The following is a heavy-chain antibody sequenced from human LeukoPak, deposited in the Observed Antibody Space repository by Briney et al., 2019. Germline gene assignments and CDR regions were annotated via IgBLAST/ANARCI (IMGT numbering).Heavy chain of an antibody. Sequence: PGGSLRLSCAASGFTFSSYAMSWVRQAPGKGLEWVSAISGSGGSTYYADSVKGRFTISRDNSKNTLYLQMNSLRSADTAVYYCAKNPGYSSGWYYRYGGQGTLVTVSA. CDR2: ISGSGGST. CDR1: GFTFSSYA. J-gene: IGHJ4*02. V-gene: IGHV3-23*01. D-gene: IGHD6-19*01. CDR3: AKNPGYSSGWYYRY.